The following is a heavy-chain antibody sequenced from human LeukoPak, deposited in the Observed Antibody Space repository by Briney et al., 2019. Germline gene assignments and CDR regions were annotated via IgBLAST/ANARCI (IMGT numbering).Heavy chain of an antibody. Sequence: ASVKVSCKASGYSFNDHFIHWMRLAPGQGLEWMGWMDPKNGGTYYLQKFQGRVTMTRDTSITTAYMDLSSLRSDDTAVYYCARDWRLVGVPNAFDLWGQGTMVTVSS. J-gene: IGHJ3*01. CDR2: MDPKNGGT. CDR1: GYSFNDHF. D-gene: IGHD3-3*01. CDR3: ARDWRLVGVPNAFDL. V-gene: IGHV1-2*02.